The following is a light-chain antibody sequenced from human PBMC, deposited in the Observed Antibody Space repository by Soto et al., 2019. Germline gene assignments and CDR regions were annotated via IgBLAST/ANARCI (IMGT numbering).Light chain of an antibody. Sequence: DIQMTQSPSTLSASVGDRVTITCRASQSISSWVAWYQQKPGKAPRLLIYDASSLESGVPSRFSGSGSGTEFTLTISSLQPDDFAIYYCQQYNSYQGTFGQGTKVDIK. J-gene: IGKJ1*01. CDR2: DAS. CDR1: QSISSW. CDR3: QQYNSYQGT. V-gene: IGKV1-5*01.